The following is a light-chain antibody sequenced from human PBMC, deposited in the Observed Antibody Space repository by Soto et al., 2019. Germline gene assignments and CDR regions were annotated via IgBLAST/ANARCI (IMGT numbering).Light chain of an antibody. CDR2: GNS. V-gene: IGLV1-40*01. CDR3: QSYDSCLSVV. J-gene: IGLJ2*01. Sequence: QLVLTQPPSVSGAPGQRVTISCTGSSSNIGAGYDVHWYQQLPGTAPKLLIYGNSNRPSGVPDRFSGSKSGTSASLAITGLQAEDEADYYCQSYDSCLSVVFGGGTQHTVL. CDR1: SSNIGAGYD.